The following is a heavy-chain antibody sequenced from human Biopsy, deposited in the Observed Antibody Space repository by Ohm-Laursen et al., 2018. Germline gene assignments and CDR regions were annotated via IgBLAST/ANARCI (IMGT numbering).Heavy chain of an antibody. CDR3: TTDTSSWYNYFDY. Sequence: SLRLSCAATGFTFSNAWMYWVRQAPGKGLEWVCRIKSKTDGGTTDYAAPVKDRFTISRDDSKNTLYLQMNSLKTEDTAVYYCTTDTSSWYNYFDYWGQGTLVTVSS. CDR1: GFTFSNAW. J-gene: IGHJ4*02. CDR2: IKSKTDGGTT. D-gene: IGHD6-13*01. V-gene: IGHV3-15*01.